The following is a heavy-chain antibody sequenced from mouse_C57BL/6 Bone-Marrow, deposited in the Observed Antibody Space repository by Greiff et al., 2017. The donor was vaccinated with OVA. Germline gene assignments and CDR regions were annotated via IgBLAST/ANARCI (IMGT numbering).Heavy chain of an antibody. Sequence: EVQLQQSGPELVKPGASVKISCKASGYTFTDYYMNWVKQSHGKSLEWIGDINPNNGGTSYNQKFKGKATLTVDKSSSTAYMELRSLTSEDSAVYYCARRGGGLFADWGQGTLVTVSA. CDR3: ARRGGGLFAD. V-gene: IGHV1-26*01. CDR2: INPNNGGT. CDR1: GYTFTDYY. J-gene: IGHJ3*01.